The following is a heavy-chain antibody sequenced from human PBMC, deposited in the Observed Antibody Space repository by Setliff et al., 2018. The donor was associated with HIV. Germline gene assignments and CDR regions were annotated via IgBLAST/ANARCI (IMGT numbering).Heavy chain of an antibody. J-gene: IGHJ4*02. CDR1: GFIFHEYS. V-gene: IGHV4-59*01. D-gene: IGHD3-10*01. CDR2: IYYSGVT. CDR3: ARDTSGGY. Sequence: PSETLRLSCAASGFIFHEYSMHWIRQPPGKGLEWIGYIYYSGVTNYNPSLKSRVTISLDTSKNQFSLKLTSVTAADTAVYYCARDTSGGYWGQGTLVTVSS.